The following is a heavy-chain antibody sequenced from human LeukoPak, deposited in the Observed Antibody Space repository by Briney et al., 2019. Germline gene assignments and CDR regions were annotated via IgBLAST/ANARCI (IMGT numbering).Heavy chain of an antibody. CDR2: ISACNGNT. Sequence: GASVKVSCKASGYTFRSFGISWVRQAPGQGLEWMGWISACNGNTNYAQKIQGRVTMTTDTSTSTAYMELRSLRSDDTAVYYCARDQTGFDPWGQGTLVTVSS. D-gene: IGHD1-14*01. J-gene: IGHJ5*02. CDR3: ARDQTGFDP. CDR1: GYTFRSFG. V-gene: IGHV1-18*01.